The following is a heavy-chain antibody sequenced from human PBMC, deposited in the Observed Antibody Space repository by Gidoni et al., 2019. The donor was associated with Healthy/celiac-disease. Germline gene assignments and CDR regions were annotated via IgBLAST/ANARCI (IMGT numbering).Heavy chain of an antibody. D-gene: IGHD3-22*01. CDR1: GYTFPGYY. CDR2: INPNSGGT. V-gene: IGHV1-2*02. J-gene: IGHJ4*02. Sequence: QVQLVQSGTEVKKPGASVKVSCKASGYTFPGYYMHWVRQAPGQGLEWMGWINPNSGGTNYEQKFQGRVTLTRDTSISTAYMELSRLRSDDTAVYYCARDLYYFDSSGYYWDDYWGQGTLVTVSS. CDR3: ARDLYYFDSSGYYWDDY.